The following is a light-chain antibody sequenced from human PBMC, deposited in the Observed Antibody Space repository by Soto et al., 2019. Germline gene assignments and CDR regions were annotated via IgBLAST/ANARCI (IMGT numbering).Light chain of an antibody. CDR2: AAS. CDR3: QKYNSAFT. J-gene: IGKJ3*01. V-gene: IGKV1-27*01. Sequence: IQMTQSPSSLSASVGDRVTITCRASQGISNYLAWYQQKPGKVPKLLIYAASTLQSGVPSRFSGSGSGTDFTLTISSRQPEDVATYYWQKYNSAFTFGPGTKVDIK. CDR1: QGISNY.